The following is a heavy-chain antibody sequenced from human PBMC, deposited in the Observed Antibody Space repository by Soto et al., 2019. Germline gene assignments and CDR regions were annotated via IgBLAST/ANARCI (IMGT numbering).Heavy chain of an antibody. CDR3: ARDHGMVTGTTSLDP. CDR1: GYNFTSHG. Sequence: SVKGSCKASGYNFTSHGISWVRQAPGQGLEWMGWISAYNGTTNYAQKLQGRVTMTTDTSTSTAYMELSSLRSEDTAVYYCARDHGMVTGTTSLDPWGQGTLVT. CDR2: ISAYNGTT. V-gene: IGHV1-18*04. D-gene: IGHD1-7*01. J-gene: IGHJ5*02.